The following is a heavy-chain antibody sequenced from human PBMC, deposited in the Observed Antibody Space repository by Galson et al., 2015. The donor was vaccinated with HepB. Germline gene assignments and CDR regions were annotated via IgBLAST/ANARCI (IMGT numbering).Heavy chain of an antibody. CDR2: ISYDGSNK. V-gene: IGHV3-30-3*01. J-gene: IGHJ4*02. CDR3: ARDSPAYCGGDCYYGY. Sequence: SLRLSCAASGFTFSSYAMHWVRQAPGKGLEWVAVISYDGSNKYYADSVKGRFTISRDNSKNTLYLQMNSLRAEDTAVYYCARDSPAYCGGDCYYGYWGQGTLVTVSS. D-gene: IGHD2-21*02. CDR1: GFTFSSYA.